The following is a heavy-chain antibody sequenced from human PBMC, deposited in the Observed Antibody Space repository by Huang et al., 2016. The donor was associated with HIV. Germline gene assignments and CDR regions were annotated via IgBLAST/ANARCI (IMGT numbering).Heavy chain of an antibody. CDR3: AREVRSVDTDRPDGYYYRGLDV. Sequence: QLRESGPGLVTPSETLSLTCSASGTSITSSTFYCGWFRQPPGRGLEWIGSVYFVGNNYYNRSLKSRGTIAIDTANKQYAMGLTSVTAADTAVYFCAREVRSVDTDRPDGYYYRGLDVWGQGTTVSVSS. D-gene: IGHD2-2*03. J-gene: IGHJ6*02. CDR2: VYFVGNN. V-gene: IGHV4-39*02. CDR1: GTSITSSTFY.